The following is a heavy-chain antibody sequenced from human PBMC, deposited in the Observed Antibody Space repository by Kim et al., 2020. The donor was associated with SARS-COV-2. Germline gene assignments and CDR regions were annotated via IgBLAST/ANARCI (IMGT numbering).Heavy chain of an antibody. J-gene: IGHJ3*02. CDR2: IRSKANSYTT. V-gene: IGHV3-73*01. Sequence: GGSLRLSCAASGFTFTSYTMHWVRQASGKGLQWVGRIRSKANSYTTAYAVSVKYRFTISSENSTNTLHLQMNSLKNEATAVYSCTRVNPIAVGWYGALD. CDR3: TRVNPIAVGWYGALD. D-gene: IGHD6-19*01. CDR1: GFTFTSYT.